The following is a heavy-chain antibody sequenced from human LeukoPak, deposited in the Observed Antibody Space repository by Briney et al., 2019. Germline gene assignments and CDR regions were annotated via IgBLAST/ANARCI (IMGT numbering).Heavy chain of an antibody. CDR2: IGGSGSPT. V-gene: IGHV3-11*04. J-gene: IGHJ3*02. Sequence: GGSLRLSCAASGFTFSDFYMSWIRQAPGKGLEGVSYIGGSGSPTHYADSVKGRFTVSRDNAKNSLYLQLNNLRAEDTAVYYCAREIIPTPDTFDIWGQGTVVTVSS. CDR3: AREIIPTPDTFDI. CDR1: GFTFSDFY. D-gene: IGHD2-15*01.